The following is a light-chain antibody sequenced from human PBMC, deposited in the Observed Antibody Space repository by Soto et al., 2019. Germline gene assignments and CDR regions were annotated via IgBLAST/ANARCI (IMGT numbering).Light chain of an antibody. CDR3: YQYNDWPPA. CDR1: QSVSSN. V-gene: IGKV3-15*01. Sequence: EIVMTQSPATVSVSPGERVTLSCRASQSVSSNLAWYQHKPGQAPRLLIYGASTRATGVAGRFSGDGYGKGFTLTISSLQSEDFAVYYCYQYNDWPPAFGPGTKVDIK. J-gene: IGKJ1*01. CDR2: GAS.